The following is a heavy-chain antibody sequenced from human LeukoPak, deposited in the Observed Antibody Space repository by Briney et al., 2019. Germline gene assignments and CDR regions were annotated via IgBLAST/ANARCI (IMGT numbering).Heavy chain of an antibody. J-gene: IGHJ4*02. CDR2: IIPIFGTA. CDR1: GGTFSSYA. D-gene: IGHD3-10*01. V-gene: IGHV1-69*05. CDR3: ASIFRYGVDY. Sequence: ASVKVSCKGSGGTFSSYAISWVRQAPGQGLEWMGRIIPIFGTANYAQKFQGRVTITTDESTSTAYMELSSLRSEDTAVYYCASIFRYGVDYWGQGTLVTVSS.